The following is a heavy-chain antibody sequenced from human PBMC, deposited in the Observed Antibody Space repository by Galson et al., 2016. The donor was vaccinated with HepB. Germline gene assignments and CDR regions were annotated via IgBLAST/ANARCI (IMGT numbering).Heavy chain of an antibody. Sequence: SLRLSCAASGFDFSNYVMHWVRQAPGKGLEWVSRLPTDEYPPTYADSVRGRFTISRDNAKNTPYLQMNSLRADDTAVYYCTRDLNFLLFDYWGQGALVTVSS. CDR1: GFDFSNYV. CDR3: TRDLNFLLFDY. V-gene: IGHV3-74*03. J-gene: IGHJ4*02. D-gene: IGHD2/OR15-2a*01. CDR2: LPTDEYPP.